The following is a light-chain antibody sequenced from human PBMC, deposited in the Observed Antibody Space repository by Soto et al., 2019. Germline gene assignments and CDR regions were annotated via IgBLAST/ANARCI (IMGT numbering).Light chain of an antibody. CDR2: KAS. Sequence: DIQMTQSPSTLSASLGDGVTITCRASQSISSWLAWYQQKPGKAAKLLIYKASSLESWGPSRCSGGGSWTEFTLTISSLQPDDFAPYYCQQYNSYPLTFGGGTKVDIK. CDR3: QQYNSYPLT. J-gene: IGKJ4*01. CDR1: QSISSW. V-gene: IGKV1-5*03.